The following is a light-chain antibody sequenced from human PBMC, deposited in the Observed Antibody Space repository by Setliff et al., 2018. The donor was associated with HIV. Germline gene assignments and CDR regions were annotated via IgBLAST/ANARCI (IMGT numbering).Light chain of an antibody. CDR2: SQN. J-gene: IGLJ1*01. CDR1: SSNIGRRT. CDR3: SAWDDSLNAGV. V-gene: IGLV1-44*01. Sequence: QSVLTQPPSASGTPGQLVTISCSGSSSNIGRRTVNWYQQVPGMAPKLLIYSQNQRPSGVPDRFSASKSGTSASLAISGLQSDDEADYYCSAWDDSLNAGVFGTGTKGTVL.